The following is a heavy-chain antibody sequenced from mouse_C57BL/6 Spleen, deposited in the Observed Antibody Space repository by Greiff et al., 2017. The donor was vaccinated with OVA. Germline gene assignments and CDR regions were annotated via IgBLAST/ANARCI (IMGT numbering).Heavy chain of an antibody. Sequence: VKLMESGAELARPGASVKMSCKASGYTFTSYTMHWVKQRPGQGLEWIGYINPCSGYTKYNQKFKDKATLTADKSSSTAYMQLSSLTSEDSAVYYCARKGDYSYFDCWGQGTTLTVSS. CDR1: GYTFTSYT. CDR3: ARKGDYSYFDC. J-gene: IGHJ2*01. D-gene: IGHD2-12*01. CDR2: INPCSGYT. V-gene: IGHV1-4*01.